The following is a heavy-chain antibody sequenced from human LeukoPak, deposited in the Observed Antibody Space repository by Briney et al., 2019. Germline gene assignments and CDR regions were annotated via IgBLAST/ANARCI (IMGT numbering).Heavy chain of an antibody. CDR3: ARHPLRLGMDV. CDR2: IHYSGST. D-gene: IGHD3-3*01. J-gene: IGHJ6*02. V-gene: IGHV4-39*01. Sequence: SETLSLTCSVSGDSISTTNYYWDWIRQPPGKGLEWIGSIHYSGSTYYNRSLKSRVTISVDTSKSQFSLRLSSVAAADTAVYYCARHPLRLGMDVWGQGTTVTVSS. CDR1: GDSISTTNYY.